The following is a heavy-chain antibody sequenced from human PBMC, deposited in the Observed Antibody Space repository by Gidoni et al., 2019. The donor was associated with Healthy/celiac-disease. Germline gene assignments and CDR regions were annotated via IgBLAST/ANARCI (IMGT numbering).Heavy chain of an antibody. Sequence: QVQLQESGPGLVKPSETLSLTCTVSGGSISSYYGRWIRQPAGKGLEWIGRIYTRGSTNYNTSLKSRVTMAVDTSKNQFSLKLSSVTAADTAVDYCARDGYRAAAGTRHHWFDPWGQGTLVTVSS. V-gene: IGHV4-4*07. CDR1: GGSISSYY. CDR3: ARDGYRAAAGTRHHWFDP. D-gene: IGHD6-13*01. CDR2: IYTRGST. J-gene: IGHJ5*02.